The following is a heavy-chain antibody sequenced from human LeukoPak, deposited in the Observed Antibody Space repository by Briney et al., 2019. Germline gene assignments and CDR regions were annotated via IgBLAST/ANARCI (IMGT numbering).Heavy chain of an antibody. J-gene: IGHJ4*02. V-gene: IGHV4-39*07. CDR3: ARDAAKAQLAYFDY. Sequence: WIRQPPGKGLEWIGSIYYSGSTYYNPSLKSRVTISVDTSKNQFSLKLSSVTAADTAVYYCARDAAKAQLAYFDYWGQGTLVTVSS. D-gene: IGHD6-13*01. CDR2: IYYSGST.